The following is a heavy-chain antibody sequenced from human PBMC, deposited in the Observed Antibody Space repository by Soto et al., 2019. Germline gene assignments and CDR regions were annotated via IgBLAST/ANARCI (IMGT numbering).Heavy chain of an antibody. Sequence: PSETLSLTCTVSGGPISSGGYYWSWIRQHPGKGLEWIGYIYYSGSTYYNPSLKSRVTISVDTSKNQFSLKLSSVTAADTAVYYCASLTVTNYYFDYWGQGTLVTVSS. J-gene: IGHJ4*02. CDR2: IYYSGST. V-gene: IGHV4-31*03. CDR3: ASLTVTNYYFDY. D-gene: IGHD4-17*01. CDR1: GGPISSGGYY.